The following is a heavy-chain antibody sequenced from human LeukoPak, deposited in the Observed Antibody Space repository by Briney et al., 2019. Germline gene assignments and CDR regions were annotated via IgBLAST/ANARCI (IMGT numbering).Heavy chain of an antibody. CDR3: TSLGRYCSGDSCYDYYYGVDV. D-gene: IGHD2-15*01. CDR1: GFVFSGSV. V-gene: IGHV3-73*01. CDR2: IRAKVNNYAT. Sequence: GGSLRLSCAASGFVFSGSVMHWVRQASGKGLEWVGRIRAKVNNYATTYAASVKGRFTISRDDSKNTVYLQMNSLKAKDTAVYYCTSLGRYCSGDSCYDYYYGVDVWGKGTTVTVSS. J-gene: IGHJ6*04.